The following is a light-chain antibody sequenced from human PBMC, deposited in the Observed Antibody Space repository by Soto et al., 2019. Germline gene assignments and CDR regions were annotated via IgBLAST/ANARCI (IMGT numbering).Light chain of an antibody. V-gene: IGLV2-14*01. CDR2: DVS. CDR3: SSYTSSKSWI. CDR1: SSDVGTYNY. Sequence: QSALTQTASVSGSPGQSITISCTGTSSDVGTYNYVSWYQQHPGEAPKLIIYDVSNRPSGVSIRFSGSKSGNTASLTISGLQAEDEADYYCSSYTSSKSWIFGGGTKLTVL. J-gene: IGLJ3*02.